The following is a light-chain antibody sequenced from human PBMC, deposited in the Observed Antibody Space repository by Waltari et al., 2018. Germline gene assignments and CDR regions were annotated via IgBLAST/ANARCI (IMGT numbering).Light chain of an antibody. CDR2: WAS. Sequence: DIVMTQSPDSLAVSLGERATINYKSSQSVLYSSNNKDYLAWYQQKPGQPPKLLIYWASTRESGVPDRFRGSGSETEFTLTISSLQAEDVAVYYCQQYYGTPLTFGGGTKVEVK. CDR1: QSVLYSSNNKDY. V-gene: IGKV4-1*01. CDR3: QQYYGTPLT. J-gene: IGKJ4*01.